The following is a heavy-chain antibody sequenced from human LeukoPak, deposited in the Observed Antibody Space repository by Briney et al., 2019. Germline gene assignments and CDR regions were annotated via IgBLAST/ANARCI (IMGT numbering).Heavy chain of an antibody. Sequence: SVKVSCKASGGTFSSYAISWVRQAPGQGLEWMGRIIPILGIANYAQKFQGRVTITADKSTSTAYMELSSLRSEDTAVYYCARSADYYDSSGYYFDYWGQGTLVTVSS. CDR1: GGTFSSYA. V-gene: IGHV1-69*04. CDR2: IIPILGIA. CDR3: ARSADYYDSSGYYFDY. D-gene: IGHD3-22*01. J-gene: IGHJ4*02.